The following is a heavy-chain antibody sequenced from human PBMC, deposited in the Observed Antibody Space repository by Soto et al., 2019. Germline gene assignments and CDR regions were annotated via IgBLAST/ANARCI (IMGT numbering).Heavy chain of an antibody. Sequence: QVQLVQSGTEVKKPGASVKVSCKASGYTFTSYGIHWVRQAPGQRLEWMGWINADNGDTKYSTKFQGRVTITRDTSASTAYMELSSLRSEDKAVYYCVRRHVSATGIDWFDPWGQGTLVTVSS. J-gene: IGHJ5*02. CDR1: GYTFTSYG. CDR3: VRRHVSATGIDWFDP. V-gene: IGHV1-3*01. CDR2: INADNGDT. D-gene: IGHD6-13*01.